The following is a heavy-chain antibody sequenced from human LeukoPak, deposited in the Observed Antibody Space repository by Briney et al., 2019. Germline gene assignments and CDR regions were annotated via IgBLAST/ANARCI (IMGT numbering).Heavy chain of an antibody. V-gene: IGHV3-23*01. D-gene: IGHD3-22*01. J-gene: IGHJ4*02. CDR3: AKSDYYDSSGHPSSFEY. CDR2: VSGSGGNT. Sequence: PGGSLTLSCAVSGFTFSSYAMRWVRQPPGEGVEWVSVVSGSGGNTYYADSVKGRFTISRDNSKNTLYLQMNSLRAEDTAVYYCAKSDYYDSSGHPSSFEYWGQGTLVTVSS. CDR1: GFTFSSYA.